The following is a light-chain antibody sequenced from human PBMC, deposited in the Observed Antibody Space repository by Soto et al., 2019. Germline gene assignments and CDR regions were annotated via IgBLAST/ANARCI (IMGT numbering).Light chain of an antibody. CDR1: RSDVGGYNY. V-gene: IGLV2-14*01. CDR2: DVS. CDR3: SSYTRSSTLV. Sequence: QSALTQPASVSGSPGQSITISCTGTRSDVGGYNYVSLYQQHPGKAPKLMFYDVSNRPSGVSNRFSGYKSGNTATLTISGLQAEDEADYYCSSYTRSSTLVFGTGTKLPVL. J-gene: IGLJ1*01.